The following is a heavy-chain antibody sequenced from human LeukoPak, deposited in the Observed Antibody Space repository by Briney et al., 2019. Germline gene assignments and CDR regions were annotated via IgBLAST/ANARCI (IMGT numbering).Heavy chain of an antibody. CDR1: GFTFEDYA. V-gene: IGHV3-9*01. D-gene: IGHD3-3*01. Sequence: GGSLRLSCAASGFTFEDYAMHWVRQAPGKGLEWVSGISWNSGSIGYADSVKGRFTISRDNAKNSLYLQMNSLRAEDTALYYCAKDIKPSYYDFWSGYYFDYWGQGTLVTVSS. CDR2: ISWNSGSI. CDR3: AKDIKPSYYDFWSGYYFDY. J-gene: IGHJ4*02.